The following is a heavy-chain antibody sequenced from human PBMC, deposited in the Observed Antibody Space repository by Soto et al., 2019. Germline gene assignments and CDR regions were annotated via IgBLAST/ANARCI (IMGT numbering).Heavy chain of an antibody. CDR1: GFTYSSYS. CDR2: ISSSSSTI. V-gene: IGHV3-48*01. Sequence: GGSLRLSCAASGFTYSSYSMNWVRQAPGKGLERVSYISSSSSTIYYADSVKGRFTISRDNSKNTLYLQMNSLRAEDTAVYYWAKLVKSRYDILTGYRPDAFDIWGQGTMVTVSS. J-gene: IGHJ3*02. D-gene: IGHD3-9*01. CDR3: AKLVKSRYDILTGYRPDAFDI.